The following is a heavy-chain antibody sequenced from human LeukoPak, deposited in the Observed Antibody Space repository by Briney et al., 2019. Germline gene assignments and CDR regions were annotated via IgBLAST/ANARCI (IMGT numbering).Heavy chain of an antibody. CDR2: IYHSGST. D-gene: IGHD3-22*01. CDR3: ARLSGYSPRGAFDI. V-gene: IGHV4-38-2*01. Sequence: SETLSLTCAVSDYAISTGYYWGWIRQPPGKGLEWIGSIYHSGSTYYNPSLKSRVTISVDTSKKQFSLKLTSVTAADTAVYFCARLSGYSPRGAFDIWGQGTMVIVSS. J-gene: IGHJ3*02. CDR1: DYAISTGYY.